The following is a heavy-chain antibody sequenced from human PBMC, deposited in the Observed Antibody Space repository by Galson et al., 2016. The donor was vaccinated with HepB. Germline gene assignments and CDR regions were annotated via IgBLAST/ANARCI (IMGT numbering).Heavy chain of an antibody. CDR1: GGSISSCSYS. Sequence: TLSLTCAVSGGSISSCSYSWTWIRQPPGKGLEWIGYIYQSGSTYYNPSLKSRVTISVDRSENQFSLKLSSVTAADTAVYYCASGVRAARGEGFDYWGQGTQVTVSS. J-gene: IGHJ4*02. D-gene: IGHD6-6*01. CDR3: ASGVRAARGEGFDY. CDR2: IYQSGST. V-gene: IGHV4-30-2*01.